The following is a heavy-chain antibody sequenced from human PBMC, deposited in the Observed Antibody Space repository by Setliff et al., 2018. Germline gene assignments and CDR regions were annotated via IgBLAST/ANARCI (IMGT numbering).Heavy chain of an antibody. CDR3: ARTCSGSGCYAGLKS. Sequence: GGSLRLSCTASGFTFNKYVMNWVRQAPGKGLEWVSSISDSSIYIYYVDSVKGRFTISRDNSKNTLYLQMNSLRPEDTAVYYCARTCSGSGCYAGLKSWGQGTPVTVSS. CDR2: ISDSSIYI. J-gene: IGHJ5*02. CDR1: GFTFNKYV. D-gene: IGHD2-15*01. V-gene: IGHV3-21*01.